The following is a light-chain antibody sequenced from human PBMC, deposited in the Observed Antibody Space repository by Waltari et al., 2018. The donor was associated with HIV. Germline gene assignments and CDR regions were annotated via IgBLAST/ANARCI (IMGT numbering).Light chain of an antibody. Sequence: AIQLTQSPPSLSASVNDRVTITCRASQDINSALAWYLQKPGKAPKLLIYDVFTLESGVPSRFSGSGFGTDYTLTISSLQSEDFATYFCQQFHSYPVTFGQGTRLEIK. CDR3: QQFHSYPVT. CDR2: DVF. V-gene: IGKV1-13*02. J-gene: IGKJ5*01. CDR1: QDINSA.